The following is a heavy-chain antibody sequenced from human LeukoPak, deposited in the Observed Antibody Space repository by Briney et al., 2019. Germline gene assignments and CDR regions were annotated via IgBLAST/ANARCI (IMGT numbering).Heavy chain of an antibody. CDR1: GESLNGHY. D-gene: IGHD4-23*01. CDR2: GSDSGGT. Sequence: SETLSLTCAVYGESLNGHYWSWIRQSPGKGLEWIGEGSDSGGTKFNPSLKSRASISADTSRNQFSLKLTSVTAADTAVYYCARRGSLHSPANPWGQGTLVTVSS. J-gene: IGHJ5*02. CDR3: ARRGSLHSPANP. V-gene: IGHV4-34*01.